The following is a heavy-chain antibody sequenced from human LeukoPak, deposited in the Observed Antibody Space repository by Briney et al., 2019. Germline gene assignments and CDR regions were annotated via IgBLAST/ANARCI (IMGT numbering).Heavy chain of an antibody. CDR2: ISSSGSTI. CDR1: GFTFSSYE. CDR3: AARSGRDYYYYYMDV. V-gene: IGHV3-48*03. D-gene: IGHD3-10*01. Sequence: PGGSLRLSCAASGFTFSSYEMNWVRQAPGKGLEWVSYISSSGSTIYYADSVKGRFTISRDNANNSLYLQMNSLRAEDTAVYYCAARSGRDYYYYYMDVWGKGTTVTVSS. J-gene: IGHJ6*03.